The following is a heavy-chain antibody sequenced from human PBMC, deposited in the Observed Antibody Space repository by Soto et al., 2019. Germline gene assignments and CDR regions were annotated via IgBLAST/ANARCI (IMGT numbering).Heavy chain of an antibody. Sequence: GASVKVSCKASGGTFSSYAISWVRQAPGQGLDWMGGIIPIFGTANYAQKFQGRVTITADESTSTAYMELSSLRSEDTAVYYCARLNWNEVHYYYYGMDVWGQGTTVTVSS. J-gene: IGHJ6*02. V-gene: IGHV1-69*13. D-gene: IGHD1-20*01. CDR1: GGTFSSYA. CDR2: IIPIFGTA. CDR3: ARLNWNEVHYYYYGMDV.